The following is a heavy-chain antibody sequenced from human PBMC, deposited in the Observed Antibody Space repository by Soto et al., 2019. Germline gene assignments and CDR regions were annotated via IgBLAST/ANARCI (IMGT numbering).Heavy chain of an antibody. V-gene: IGHV3-72*01. J-gene: IGHJ6*03. CDR2: TRNKANSYTT. Sequence: PGGSLRLSCAASGFTFCDHYMDWVRQAPGKGLEWVGRTRNKANSYTTEYAASVKGRFTISRDDSKNSLYLQMNSLKTEDTAVYYCARDIMDVWGKGTTVTVSS. CDR3: ARDIMDV. CDR1: GFTFCDHY.